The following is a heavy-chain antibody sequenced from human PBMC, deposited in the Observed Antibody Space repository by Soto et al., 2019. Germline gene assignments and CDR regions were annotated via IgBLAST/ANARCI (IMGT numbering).Heavy chain of an antibody. CDR1: GYSGASNNAA. CDR2: KYFRSKWFH. CDR3: ARDQIVSTGPTNNLFDP. V-gene: IGHV6-1*01. D-gene: IGHD1-26*01. J-gene: IGHJ5*02. Sequence: LSLTCEVSGYSGASNNAASSWISQSTARGLEWLGRKYFRSKWFHDYALYVKGRTSSNHDTSNNQFSLQLNSVTPDDTAVYYCARDQIVSTGPTNNLFDPWGQGTLVTASS.